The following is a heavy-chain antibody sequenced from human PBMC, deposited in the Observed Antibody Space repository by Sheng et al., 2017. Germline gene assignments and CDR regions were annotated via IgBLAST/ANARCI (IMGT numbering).Heavy chain of an antibody. CDR3: ASVGEEWFGELLGGIDY. V-gene: IGHV3-30*01. CDR2: ISYDGSNK. D-gene: IGHD3-10*01. Sequence: QVQLVESGGGVVQPGRSLRLSCAASGFTFSSYAMHWVRQAPGKGLEWVAVISYDGSNKYYADSVKGRFTISRDNSKNTLYLQMNSLRAEDTAVYYCASVGEEWFGELLGGIDY. CDR1: GFTFSSYA. J-gene: IGHJ4*01.